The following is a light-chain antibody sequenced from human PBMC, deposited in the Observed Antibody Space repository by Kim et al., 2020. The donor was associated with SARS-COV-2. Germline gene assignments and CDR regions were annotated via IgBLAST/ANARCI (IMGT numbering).Light chain of an antibody. Sequence: SELTQPAPVSGSPGQSITISCTGTSSDVGGYNYVSWYQQYPGKAPKLMIYDVSKRPSGVSNRFSGSKSGNTASLTISGLQAEDEADYYCSSYRSSGYVFGTGTKVTVL. CDR3: SSYRSSGYV. CDR1: SSDVGGYNY. CDR2: DVS. J-gene: IGLJ1*01. V-gene: IGLV2-14*03.